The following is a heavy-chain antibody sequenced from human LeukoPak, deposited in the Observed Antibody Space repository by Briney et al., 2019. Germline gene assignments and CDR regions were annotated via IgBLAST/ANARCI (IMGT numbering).Heavy chain of an antibody. V-gene: IGHV4-34*01. D-gene: IGHD1-26*01. CDR3: ARGSKMLGYNWFDP. CDR1: GGSFSGYY. CDR2: INHSGST. Sequence: SETLSLTCAVYGGSFSGYYWNWIRQPPGKGLEWIGEINHSGSTNYIPSRKSRVTISLDTSKNQCSLQLSSVTAADTVVYYCARGSKMLGYNWFDPWGQGTLVTVCS. J-gene: IGHJ5*02.